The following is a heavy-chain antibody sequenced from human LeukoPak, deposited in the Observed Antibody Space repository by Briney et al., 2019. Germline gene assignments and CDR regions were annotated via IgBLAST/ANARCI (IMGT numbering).Heavy chain of an antibody. Sequence: GGSLRLSCAASGFTLSSQRMSWVRQAPGKGPEWVANIKEDGSQKSYVDSVKGRFTISRDNAKNSLYLQMNSLRAEDTAIYYCARAFSWGQGTLVTVSS. CDR3: ARAFS. V-gene: IGHV3-7*01. D-gene: IGHD3-16*01. CDR2: IKEDGSQK. J-gene: IGHJ5*02. CDR1: GFTLSSQR.